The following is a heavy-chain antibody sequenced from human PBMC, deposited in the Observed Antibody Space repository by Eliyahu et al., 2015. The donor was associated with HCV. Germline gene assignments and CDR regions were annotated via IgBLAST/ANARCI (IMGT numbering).Heavy chain of an antibody. D-gene: IGHD3-10*01. CDR3: ARDLITMRNFDL. CDR1: GFTFSSYS. J-gene: IGHJ2*01. Sequence: EVQLVESGGGLVKPGGSLRLSCAASGFTFSSYSMNWVRQAPGKGLEWVSSISSSSSYIYYADSVKGRFTISRDNAKNSLYLQMNSLRAEDTAVYYCARDLITMRNFDLWGRGTLVTVSS. CDR2: ISSSSSYI. V-gene: IGHV3-21*01.